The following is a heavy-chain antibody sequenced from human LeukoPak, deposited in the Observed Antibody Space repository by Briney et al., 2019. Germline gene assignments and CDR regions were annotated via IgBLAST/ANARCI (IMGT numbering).Heavy chain of an antibody. V-gene: IGHV4-4*02. CDR2: IYHSAST. J-gene: IGHJ5*02. D-gene: IGHD3-16*02. Sequence: GSLRLSCAASGLTVSSNCMSWVRQAPGKGREWIGSIYHSASTYYNPSLKSRVSISVDTSKNQFSLKLSSMTAADTAVYYCAGDYDYVWGSYRYHWFDPWGQGTLVTVSS. CDR1: GLTVSSNC. CDR3: AGDYDYVWGSYRYHWFDP.